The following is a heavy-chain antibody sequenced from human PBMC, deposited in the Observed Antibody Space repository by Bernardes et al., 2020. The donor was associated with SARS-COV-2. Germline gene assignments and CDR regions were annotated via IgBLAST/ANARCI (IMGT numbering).Heavy chain of an antibody. J-gene: IGHJ5*02. Sequence: SETLSLTCTVSGGAISSYYWTWIRQAPGKGLEWIGNIQNSGTTNYNPSLESRVIISLDASRNQFSLKMSSVTAADTAVYYCARDLTYDFWSAKMGFDPWGQGILVTVSP. CDR3: ARDLTYDFWSAKMGFDP. CDR1: GGAISSYY. D-gene: IGHD3-3*01. V-gene: IGHV4-59*01. CDR2: IQNSGTT.